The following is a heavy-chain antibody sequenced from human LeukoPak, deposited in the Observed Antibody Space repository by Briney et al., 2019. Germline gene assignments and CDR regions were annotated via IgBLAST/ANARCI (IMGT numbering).Heavy chain of an antibody. J-gene: IGHJ4*02. CDR2: IKSKTDGGTT. D-gene: IGHD2-2*02. V-gene: IGHV3-15*01. CDR1: GFTFSNAW. CDR3: TTDYLVLPAAIPYFDY. Sequence: PGGSLRLSCAASGFTFSNAWMSWVRQAPGKGLEWVGRIKSKTDGGTTDYAAPVKGRFTISRDDSKNTLYLQMNSLKNEDTAVYYCTTDYLVLPAAIPYFDYWGQGTLVTVSS.